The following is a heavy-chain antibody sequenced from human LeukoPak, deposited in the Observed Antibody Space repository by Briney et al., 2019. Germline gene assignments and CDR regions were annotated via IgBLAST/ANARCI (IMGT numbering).Heavy chain of an antibody. D-gene: IGHD5-18*01. J-gene: IGHJ4*02. CDR1: GGTFTSYA. Sequence: SVKASCKASGGTFTSYAISWVRQAPGQGLEWMGGIIPIFGTANYAQKFQGRVTITADESTSTAYVELSSLRSEDTAVYYCARSSGYSYGYHFDYWGQGTLVTVSS. V-gene: IGHV1-69*13. CDR2: IIPIFGTA. CDR3: ARSSGYSYGYHFDY.